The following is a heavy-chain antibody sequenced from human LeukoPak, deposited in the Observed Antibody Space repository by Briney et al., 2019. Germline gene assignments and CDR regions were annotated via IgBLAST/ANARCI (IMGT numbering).Heavy chain of an antibody. V-gene: IGHV3-23*01. D-gene: IGHD1-26*01. Sequence: GGSLRLSCAASGFTFSTYAMAWVRQAPGKGLEWVSLISGTGGSTYYADSVKGRFTISRDNSKNTLYLQMNSLRAEDTAVYYCAKDYEPLVGVHRWGDWFDPWGQGTLVTVSS. CDR2: ISGTGGST. J-gene: IGHJ5*02. CDR3: AKDYEPLVGVHRWGDWFDP. CDR1: GFTFSTYA.